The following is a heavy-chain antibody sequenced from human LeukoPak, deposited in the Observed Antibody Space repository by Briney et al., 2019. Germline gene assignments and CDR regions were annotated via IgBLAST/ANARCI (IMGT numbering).Heavy chain of an antibody. J-gene: IGHJ4*02. CDR3: ARETPELRWIDY. CDR2: IFYTGST. CDR1: GGSISSHY. D-gene: IGHD4-23*01. Sequence: SETLSLTCTVSGGSISSHYWSWVRQPPGKGLEWIGYIFYTGSTDYNPSLKSRVTMSVDTSKNQFSLKLSSVTAADTAVYYCARETPELRWIDYWGQGTLVTVSS. V-gene: IGHV4-59*11.